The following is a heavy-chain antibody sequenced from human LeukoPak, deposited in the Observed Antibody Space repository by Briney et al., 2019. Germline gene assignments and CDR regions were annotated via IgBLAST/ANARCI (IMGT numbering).Heavy chain of an antibody. D-gene: IGHD6-19*01. CDR2: ISWNSGTI. CDR1: GFTFDNYA. Sequence: GGSLRLSCAASGFTFDNYAMNWVRQVPGKGLEWISLISWNSGTIGYADSVKGRFTISRGNANNFLYLQMNSLRAEDTALYYCARAYKDRSLAGKKEFFQHWGQGTLVTVSS. V-gene: IGHV3-9*01. CDR3: ARAYKDRSLAGKKEFFQH. J-gene: IGHJ1*01.